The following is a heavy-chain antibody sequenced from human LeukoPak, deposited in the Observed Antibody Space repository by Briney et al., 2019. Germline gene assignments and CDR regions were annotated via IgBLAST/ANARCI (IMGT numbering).Heavy chain of an antibody. J-gene: IGHJ3*02. Sequence: PGRSLRLSCAASGFTFDDYAMHWVRQAPGKGLEWVSGISWNSGSIGYADSVKGRFTISRDNAKNSLYLQMNSLRAEDTALYYCAKDSDYDILTWRAFDIWGQGTMVTVSS. CDR3: AKDSDYDILTWRAFDI. CDR1: GFTFDDYA. CDR2: ISWNSGSI. V-gene: IGHV3-9*01. D-gene: IGHD3-9*01.